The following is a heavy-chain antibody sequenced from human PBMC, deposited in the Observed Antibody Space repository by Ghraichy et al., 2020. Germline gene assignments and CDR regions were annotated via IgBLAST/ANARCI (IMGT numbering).Heavy chain of an antibody. Sequence: ITWNSASTRYADSVKGRSTISRANYKNAVYLQVTSLREDDTAVYFCAKTGDSGWFYDYWGRGTLVTVS. J-gene: IGHJ4*02. CDR2: ITWNSAST. CDR3: AKTGDSGWFYDY. D-gene: IGHD6-19*01. V-gene: IGHV3-23*01.